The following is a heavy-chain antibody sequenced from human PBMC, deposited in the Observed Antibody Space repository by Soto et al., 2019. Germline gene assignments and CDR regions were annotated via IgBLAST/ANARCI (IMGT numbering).Heavy chain of an antibody. Sequence: EVQLLESGGGLVQPGGSLRLSCAGSGFTFINYAMNWVRQVPGKGLEWVSSISGGGDAAFFPDSVRGRFTISRDNSKNTVTLQMNSLGVDDTALYYCARKILGSTSRPNYWYFDVWGRCTLVTVSS. J-gene: IGHJ2*01. D-gene: IGHD3-16*01. CDR1: GFTFINYA. CDR3: ARKILGSTSRPNYWYFDV. V-gene: IGHV3-23*01. CDR2: ISGGGDAA.